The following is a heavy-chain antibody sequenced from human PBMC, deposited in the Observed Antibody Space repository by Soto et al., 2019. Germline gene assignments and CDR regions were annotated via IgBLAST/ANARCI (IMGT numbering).Heavy chain of an antibody. CDR2: ISYDGSNK. CDR1: GFTFSSYG. V-gene: IGHV3-30*18. CDR3: AKEGGKNDAFDI. D-gene: IGHD2-15*01. Sequence: GGSLRLSCAASGFTFSSYGMHWVHQAPGKGLEWVAVISYDGSNKYYADSVKGRFTISRDNSKNTLYLQMNSLRAEDTAVYYCAKEGGKNDAFDIWGQGTMVTVSS. J-gene: IGHJ3*02.